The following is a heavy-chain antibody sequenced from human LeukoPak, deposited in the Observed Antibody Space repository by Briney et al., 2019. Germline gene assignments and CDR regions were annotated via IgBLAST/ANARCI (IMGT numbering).Heavy chain of an antibody. CDR1: GASISSHS. CDR3: VRTARTGDYFAF. Sequence: SETLSLTCAVSGASISSHSWSWIRPPAEKGLEWVATIFYGGRTNYNPFFKSGATLSIATSKGQLPLRLTSLTARDTALYYWVRTARTGDYFAFCGQGTLVTVSS. V-gene: IGHV4-59*11. J-gene: IGHJ4*02. D-gene: IGHD2-21*02. CDR2: IFYGGRT.